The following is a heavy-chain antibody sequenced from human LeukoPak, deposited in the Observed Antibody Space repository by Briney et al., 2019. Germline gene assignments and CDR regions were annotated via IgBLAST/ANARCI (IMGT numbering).Heavy chain of an antibody. J-gene: IGHJ3*02. CDR2: IIPIFGTA. V-gene: IGHV1-69*13. D-gene: IGHD3-22*01. Sequence: SVKVSCKASGGTFISYASSWVRQGPGQGREWMGGIIPIFGTANYAQKFQGRVTITADESTSTDYMELSSLRSEDTAVYYCASNLPYYYDSSGPITNAFDIWGQGTMVTVSS. CDR1: GGTFISYA. CDR3: ASNLPYYYDSSGPITNAFDI.